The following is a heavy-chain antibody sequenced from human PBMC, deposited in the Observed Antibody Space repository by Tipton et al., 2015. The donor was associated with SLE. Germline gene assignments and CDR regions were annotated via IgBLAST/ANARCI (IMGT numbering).Heavy chain of an antibody. J-gene: IGHJ5*02. V-gene: IGHV3-7*01. Sequence: GSLRLSCVASGFTFSSHYMTWVRQPPGKGLEWVVNIREDGGEANYVGSVRGRFTISRDNAKNALYLQMNSLRAEDTAVYYCAKGSPWLDPWGHGTLVTVSS. CDR2: IREDGGEA. CDR1: GFTFSSHY. CDR3: AKGSPWLDP. D-gene: IGHD3-10*01.